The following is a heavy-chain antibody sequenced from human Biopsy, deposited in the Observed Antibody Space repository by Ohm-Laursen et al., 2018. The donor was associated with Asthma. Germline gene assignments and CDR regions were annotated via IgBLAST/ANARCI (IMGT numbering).Heavy chain of an antibody. V-gene: IGHV1-69*01. Sequence: SSVKVSCKSLGGTFNTYVIGWVRQAPGQGLEWMGGINSVFGTTTYPQKFQDRVAITADDSTSTVYMELSSLRSEDTPVYYCARKAGSCISRTCYSLDFWGQGTLVTVSS. CDR3: ARKAGSCISRTCYSLDF. CDR1: GGTFNTYV. CDR2: INSVFGTT. J-gene: IGHJ4*02. D-gene: IGHD2-2*01.